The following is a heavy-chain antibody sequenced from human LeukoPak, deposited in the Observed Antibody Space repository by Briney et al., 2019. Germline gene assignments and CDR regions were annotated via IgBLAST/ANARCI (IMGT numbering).Heavy chain of an antibody. CDR1: GFTFSRYW. J-gene: IGHJ4*02. CDR2: IKEDGSEK. CDR3: LRGLEY. Sequence: PGGSLRLSCAASGFTFSRYWMCWVRQAPGKGLEWVANIKEDGSEKFYLDSVKGRFTISRDNAKNSLYLQMNNVRGEDTAVYFCLRGLEYWGQGALVIVSS. V-gene: IGHV3-7*01.